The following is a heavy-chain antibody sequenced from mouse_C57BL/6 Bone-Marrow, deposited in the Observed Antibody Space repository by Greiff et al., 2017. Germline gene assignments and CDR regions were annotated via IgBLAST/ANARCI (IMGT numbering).Heavy chain of an antibody. J-gene: IGHJ2*01. Sequence: EVKLVESGGGLVQPGESLKLSCESNEYEFPSHDMSWVRKTPEKRLELVAAINSDGGSTYYPDTMERRFIISRDNTKKTLYLQMSSLRSEDTALYYCAIYYDYDDHFDYWGQGTTLTVSS. CDR1: EYEFPSHD. CDR2: INSDGGST. CDR3: AIYYDYDDHFDY. D-gene: IGHD2-4*01. V-gene: IGHV5-2*01.